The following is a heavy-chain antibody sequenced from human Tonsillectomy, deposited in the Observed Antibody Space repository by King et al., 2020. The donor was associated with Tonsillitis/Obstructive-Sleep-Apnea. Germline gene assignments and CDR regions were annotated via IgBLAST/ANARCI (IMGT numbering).Heavy chain of an antibody. V-gene: IGHV3-30*04. CDR2: ISYDGSNK. CDR3: ARDPAYWSSTSCYQDGWVDP. Sequence: VQLVESGGGVVQPGRSLRLSCAASGFNFSSYAMHWVRQAPGKGLEWVAVISYDGSNKYYADSVKGRFTISRDNSKNTLYLQMNSLRAEDTAVYYCARDPAYWSSTSCYQDGWVDPGGQ. CDR1: GFNFSSYA. D-gene: IGHD2-2*01. J-gene: IGHJ5*02.